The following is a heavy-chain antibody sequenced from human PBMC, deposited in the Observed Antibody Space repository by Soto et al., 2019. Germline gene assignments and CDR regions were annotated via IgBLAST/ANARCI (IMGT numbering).Heavy chain of an antibody. J-gene: IGHJ4*02. CDR2: IYYSGST. V-gene: IGHV4-59*01. CDR1: GGSISSYY. Sequence: TLSLTCPVSGGSISSYYWSWIRQPPGKGLEWIGYIYYSGSTNYNPSLKGRVTISVDTSKNQFSLKLSSVTAADTAVYYCARSGPDWNYANFDYWGQGTLVTVSS. D-gene: IGHD1-7*01. CDR3: ARSGPDWNYANFDY.